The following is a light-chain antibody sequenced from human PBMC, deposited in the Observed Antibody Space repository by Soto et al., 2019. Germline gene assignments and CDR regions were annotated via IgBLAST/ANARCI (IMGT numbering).Light chain of an antibody. V-gene: IGLV2-14*01. CDR3: VAWDDSLAGYV. CDR2: GVS. Sequence: QAVVTQPASVSGSPGQSITISCTGTSRDIGAFNFVSWYQQHPDKAPKLLISGVSDRPSGVSHRFSGSKSGNTASLTISGLQPADEADYYCVAWDDSLAGYVFGTGTKLTVL. J-gene: IGLJ1*01. CDR1: SRDIGAFNF.